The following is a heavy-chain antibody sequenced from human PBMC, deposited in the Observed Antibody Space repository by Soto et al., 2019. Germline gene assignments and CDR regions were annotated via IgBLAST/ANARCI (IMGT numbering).Heavy chain of an antibody. Sequence: GGSLRLSCTASGFTFSTYGMHWVRQAPGKGLEWVAVIWYDGSNKYYADSVKGRFTISRDNFKNTLYLQMNSLRAEDTAMYFCARDADAYSKFDYWGQGTLVTVSS. D-gene: IGHD4-4*01. V-gene: IGHV3-33*01. CDR2: IWYDGSNK. J-gene: IGHJ4*02. CDR3: ARDADAYSKFDY. CDR1: GFTFSTYG.